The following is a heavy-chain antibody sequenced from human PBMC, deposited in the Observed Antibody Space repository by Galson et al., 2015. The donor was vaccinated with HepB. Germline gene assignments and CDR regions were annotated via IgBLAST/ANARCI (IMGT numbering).Heavy chain of an antibody. CDR1: GFIFSDYP. CDR3: ARDGRGDGYNYPLY. V-gene: IGHV3-30*04. D-gene: IGHD5-24*01. CDR2: ISYDGSNK. Sequence: SLRLSCAASGFIFSDYPMHWVRQAPGKGLEWVAVISYDGSNKYCTDSVKGRFTISRDNSNNTLYLQMNSLRGEDTAVYYCARDGRGDGYNYPLYWGQGTLVTDSS. J-gene: IGHJ4*02.